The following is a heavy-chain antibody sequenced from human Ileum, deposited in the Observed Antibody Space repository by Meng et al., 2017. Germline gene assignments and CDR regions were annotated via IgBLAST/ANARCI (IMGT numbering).Heavy chain of an antibody. D-gene: IGHD5-12*01. CDR2: VYYNVHT. V-gene: IGHV4-31*03. CDR1: GGSISSGGFF. CDR3: ARDRLRQLDF. J-gene: IGHJ4*02. Sequence: VHLQASGAGLGQPSQTLTLTCSVSGGSISSGGFFWSWVRQHPAKGLEWIVSVYYNVHTYYNPVLKSRVTISVDTSKNQFSLRLTSVTPAATAIYYCARDRLRQLDFWGQGTLVTVSS.